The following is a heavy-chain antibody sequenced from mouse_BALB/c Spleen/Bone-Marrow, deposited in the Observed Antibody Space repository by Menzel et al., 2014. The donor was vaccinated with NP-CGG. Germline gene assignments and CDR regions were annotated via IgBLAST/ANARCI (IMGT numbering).Heavy chain of an antibody. J-gene: IGHJ1*01. Sequence: VQLQQSGAELAKPGASVKMSCKASGYTFTSYWMHWVKQRPGQGLEWIGYINPSTGYTEYNQKFKDKATLTADKSPSTAYMQLSSLTSEDSAVYYCAREYYGSSGYFDVWGAGTTVTISS. V-gene: IGHV1-7*01. CDR1: GYTFTSYW. CDR2: INPSTGYT. CDR3: AREYYGSSGYFDV. D-gene: IGHD1-1*01.